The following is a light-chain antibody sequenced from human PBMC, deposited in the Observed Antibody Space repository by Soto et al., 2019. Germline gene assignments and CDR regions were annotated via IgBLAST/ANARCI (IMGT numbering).Light chain of an antibody. CDR3: AAWDDSLSGVV. V-gene: IGLV1-47*02. J-gene: IGLJ2*01. CDR2: SNN. Sequence: QSALTQPPSASGTPGQRVTISCSGSSSNIGSNYVYWYQQLPGTAPKLLIDSNNQRPSGVPDRFSGSKSGTSASLAISGLRSEDEADYYCAAWDDSLSGVVFGGGTKLTVL. CDR1: SSNIGSNY.